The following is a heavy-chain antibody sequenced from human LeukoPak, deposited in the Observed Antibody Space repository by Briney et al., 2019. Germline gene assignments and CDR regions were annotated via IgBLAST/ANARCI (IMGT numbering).Heavy chain of an antibody. CDR2: INHSGST. CDR3: ARVVADNKYFDY. Sequence: PSETLSLTCAVYGGSFSGYYWSWIRQPPGKGLEWIGEINHSGSTNYNPSLKSRVTISVDTSKNQFSLKLSSVTAADTAVYYCARVVADNKYFDYWGQGTLVTVSS. V-gene: IGHV4-34*01. D-gene: IGHD6-19*01. J-gene: IGHJ4*02. CDR1: GGSFSGYY.